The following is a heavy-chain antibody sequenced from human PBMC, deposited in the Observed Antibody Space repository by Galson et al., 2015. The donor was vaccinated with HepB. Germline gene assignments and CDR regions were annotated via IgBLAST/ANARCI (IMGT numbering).Heavy chain of an antibody. J-gene: IGHJ4*02. CDR2: LSFDGTYT. V-gene: IGHV3-30-3*01. CDR1: GFTFSTYA. Sequence: SLRLSCAASGFTFSTYAMNWVRQAPGKGLEWVAALSFDGTYTYYADSVKGRFTISRDNSQNALYLQMDGLRADDTAVYFCARDGRCRTSCYIYGACDYWGQGTLVTVSS. D-gene: IGHD2-2*02. CDR3: ARDGRCRTSCYIYGACDY.